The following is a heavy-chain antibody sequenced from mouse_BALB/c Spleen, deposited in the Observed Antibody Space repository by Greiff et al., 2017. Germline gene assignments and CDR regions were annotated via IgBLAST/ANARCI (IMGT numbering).Heavy chain of an antibody. V-gene: IGHV3-2*02. CDR2: ISDSGST. J-gene: IGHJ2*01. CDR1: GYSITSDYA. Sequence: EVQLQQSGPGLVKPSQSLSLTCTVTGYSITSDYAWNWIRQFPGNKLEWMGYISDSGSTSYNPSLKSRISITRDTSKNQFFLQLNSVTTEDTATYFCASRSTPFDYWGQGTTLTVSS. CDR3: ASRSTPFDY. D-gene: IGHD1-1*01.